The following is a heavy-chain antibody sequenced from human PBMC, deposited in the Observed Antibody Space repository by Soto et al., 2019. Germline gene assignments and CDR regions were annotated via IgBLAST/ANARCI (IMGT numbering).Heavy chain of an antibody. D-gene: IGHD6-19*01. CDR1: GFTFSSYA. V-gene: IGHV3-23*01. CDR2: ISGSGSNT. CDR3: AKGQQWLILFNAFDI. Sequence: PRGSLRLSCAASGFTFSSYAMTWVRQAPGKGLEWVSSISGSGSNTYYADSVKGRFTISRDNSKNTLYLQMNSLRAEDTAVYYCAKGQQWLILFNAFDIWGQGTMVTVSS. J-gene: IGHJ3*02.